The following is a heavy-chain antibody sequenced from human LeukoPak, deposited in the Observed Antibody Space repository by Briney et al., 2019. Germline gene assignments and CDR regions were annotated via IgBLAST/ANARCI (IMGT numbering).Heavy chain of an antibody. CDR1: GGSISSHS. CDR2: LYYSGST. J-gene: IGHJ4*02. CDR3: ARDERHGTYYGTFDS. Sequence: SETLSLTCTVSGGSISSHSWSWIRQPPGKGLEWIGYLYYSGSTSYNPFLKSRVTISVDTSNNRFSLKLSSVTAADTAVYYCARDERHGTYYGTFDSWGQGTLVTVSS. D-gene: IGHD1-26*01. V-gene: IGHV4-59*11.